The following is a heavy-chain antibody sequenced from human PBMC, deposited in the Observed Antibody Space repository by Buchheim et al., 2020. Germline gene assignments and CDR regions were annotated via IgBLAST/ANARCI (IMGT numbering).Heavy chain of an antibody. CDR2: ISYDGSNK. J-gene: IGHJ6*02. Sequence: QVQLVESGGGVVQPGRSLRLSCAASGFTFSSYAMHWVRQAPGKGLEWVAVISYDGSNKYYADSVKGRFTISRDNSKNTLYLQMNSLRAEDTAVYYCARDIPSYYYGMDVWGQGTT. CDR1: GFTFSSYA. V-gene: IGHV3-30-3*01. D-gene: IGHD2-2*02. CDR3: ARDIPSYYYGMDV.